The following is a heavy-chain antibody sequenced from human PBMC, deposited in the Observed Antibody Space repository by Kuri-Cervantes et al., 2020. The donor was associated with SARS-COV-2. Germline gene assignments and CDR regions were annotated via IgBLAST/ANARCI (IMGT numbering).Heavy chain of an antibody. CDR2: ISGRGDT. Sequence: SETLSLTCTVSGASISNSYWNWIRHPAGKPLQWIGRISGRGDTIYNPSLKSRASMSVVTSKNQFSLTLTSVTAADTAVYHCVGVLSNWFDPWGQGTLVTVSS. CDR3: VGVLSNWFDP. V-gene: IGHV4-4*07. J-gene: IGHJ5*02. D-gene: IGHD2/OR15-2a*01. CDR1: GASISNSY.